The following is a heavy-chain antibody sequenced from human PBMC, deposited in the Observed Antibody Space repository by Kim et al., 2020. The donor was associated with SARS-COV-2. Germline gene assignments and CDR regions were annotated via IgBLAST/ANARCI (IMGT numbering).Heavy chain of an antibody. CDR3: ARDYYYDSSGYYWGHQFYYYGMDV. CDR1: GFTFSSYS. V-gene: IGHV3-48*02. J-gene: IGHJ6*02. CDR2: ISSSSSTI. Sequence: GGSLRLSCAASGFTFSSYSMNWVRQAPGKGLEWVSYISSSSSTIYYADSVKGRFTISRDNAKNSLYLQMNSLRDEDTAVYYCARDYYYDSSGYYWGHQFYYYGMDVWGQGTTVTVSS. D-gene: IGHD3-22*01.